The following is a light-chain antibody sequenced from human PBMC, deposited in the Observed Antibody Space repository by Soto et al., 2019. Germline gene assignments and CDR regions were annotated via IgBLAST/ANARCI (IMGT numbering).Light chain of an antibody. CDR1: SSNIGAGYD. Sequence: QSVLTQPPSVSGAPGQRVTISCTGSSSNIGAGYDVHWYQQLPGTAPKLLIYRNTNRPSGVPDRFSGSKSGTSASLAITGLQAEDEADYYCQSYDSSLTGVRIFGGGTKLTVL. J-gene: IGLJ2*01. CDR2: RNT. V-gene: IGLV1-40*01. CDR3: QSYDSSLTGVRI.